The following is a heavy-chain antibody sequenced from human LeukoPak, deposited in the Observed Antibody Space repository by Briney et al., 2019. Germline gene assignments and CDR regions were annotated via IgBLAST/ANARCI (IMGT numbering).Heavy chain of an antibody. V-gene: IGHV1-18*01. Sequence: AASVKVSCKASGYTFTNFGISWVRQAPGQGLEWMGWISAHNGNTKYSQKLQGRVTMTTDASTGTAYVEMRSLRSDDTAVYYCARDLPDVDTSATALYHWGQGTLVTVSS. CDR1: GYTFTNFG. D-gene: IGHD5-18*01. J-gene: IGHJ5*02. CDR2: ISAHNGNT. CDR3: ARDLPDVDTSATALYH.